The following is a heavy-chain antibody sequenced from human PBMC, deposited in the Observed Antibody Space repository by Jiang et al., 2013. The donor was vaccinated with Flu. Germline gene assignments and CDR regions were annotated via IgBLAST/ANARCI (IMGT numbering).Heavy chain of an antibody. V-gene: IGHV4-59*01. J-gene: IGHJ4*02. D-gene: IGHD4-23*01. CDR1: GGSISSYY. Sequence: LLKPSETLSLTCTVSGGSISSYYWSWIRQPPGKGLEWIGYIYYSGSTNYNPSLKSRVTISVDTSKNQFSLKLSSVTAADTAVYYCARGGLMPYGGNKHFDYWGQGTLVTVSS. CDR3: ARGGLMPYGGNKHFDY. CDR2: IYYSGST.